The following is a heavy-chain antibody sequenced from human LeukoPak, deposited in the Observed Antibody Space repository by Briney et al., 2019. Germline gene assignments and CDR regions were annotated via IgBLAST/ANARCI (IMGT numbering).Heavy chain of an antibody. V-gene: IGHV3-23*01. CDR2: ISGSGGPT. Sequence: GGSLRLSCAASGFTFSSCVMTWVRQAPGKGLEWVSGISGSGGPTYYADSVKGRFTISRDNSKNTLYLQMNSLRAEDTAVYYCAKGSYSSGWYESDYWGQGTLVTVSS. D-gene: IGHD6-19*01. CDR3: AKGSYSSGWYESDY. CDR1: GFTFSSCV. J-gene: IGHJ4*02.